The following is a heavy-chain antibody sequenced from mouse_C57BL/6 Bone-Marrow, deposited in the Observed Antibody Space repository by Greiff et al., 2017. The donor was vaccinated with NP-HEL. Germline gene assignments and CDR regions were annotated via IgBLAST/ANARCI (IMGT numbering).Heavy chain of an antibody. CDR1: GFTFSSYA. Sequence: EVKVEESGEGLVKPGGSLKLSCAASGFTFSSYAMSWVRQTPEKRLEWVAYISSGGDYIYYADTVKGRFTISRDNARNTLYLQMSSLKSEDTAMYYCTRDEGLYYYGSYWYFDVWGTGTTVTVSS. D-gene: IGHD1-1*01. J-gene: IGHJ1*03. V-gene: IGHV5-9-1*02. CDR3: TRDEGLYYYGSYWYFDV. CDR2: ISSGGDYI.